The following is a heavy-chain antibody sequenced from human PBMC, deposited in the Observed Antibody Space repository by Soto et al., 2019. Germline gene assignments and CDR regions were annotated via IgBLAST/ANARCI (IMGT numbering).Heavy chain of an antibody. J-gene: IGHJ5*02. V-gene: IGHV4-59*08. CDR2: IYYSGST. CDR1: GGSISSYY. D-gene: IGHD2-2*01. CDR3: ATRLYCSSTSCYGLDP. Sequence: QVQLQESGPGLVKPSETLSLTCTVSGGSISSYYWSWIRQPPGKGLEWIGYIYYSGSTNYNPSLKSRVTISVDTSKTRFSLKLSSVTAADTAVYYCATRLYCSSTSCYGLDPWGQGTLVTVSS.